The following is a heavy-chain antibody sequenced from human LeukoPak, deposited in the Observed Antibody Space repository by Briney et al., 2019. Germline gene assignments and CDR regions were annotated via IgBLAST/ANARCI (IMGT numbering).Heavy chain of an antibody. CDR1: GFTFSSYA. V-gene: IGHV3-30-3*01. D-gene: IGHD2-2*01. CDR2: ISYDGSNK. J-gene: IGHJ3*02. CDR3: ARAPASYCSSTSCYGAFDI. Sequence: GGSLRLSCAASGFTFSSYAMHWVRQAPGKGLEWVAVISYDGSNKYYADSVKGRFTISRDNSKNTLYLQMNSLRAEDTAVYYCARAPASYCSSTSCYGAFDIWGQGTMVTVSS.